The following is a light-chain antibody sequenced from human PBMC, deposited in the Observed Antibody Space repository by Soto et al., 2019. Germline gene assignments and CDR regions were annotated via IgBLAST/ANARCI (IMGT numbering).Light chain of an antibody. Sequence: DIQMTQSPSSLSASVGDTVTITCRASQGISNYLAWYQQKPGQVPNLLIYAASTLQSGVPSRFSGSGSGTDFNLTMSSLQPEDVAHYYCQKNNNAPSTFGQGTKVEI. V-gene: IGKV1-27*01. J-gene: IGKJ1*01. CDR2: AAS. CDR1: QGISNY. CDR3: QKNNNAPST.